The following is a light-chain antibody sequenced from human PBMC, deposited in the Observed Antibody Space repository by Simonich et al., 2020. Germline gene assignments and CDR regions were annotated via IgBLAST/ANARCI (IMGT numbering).Light chain of an antibody. CDR1: NSDVGGYNY. CDR3: SSYTSSSNWV. CDR2: DVS. V-gene: IGLV2-14*01. J-gene: IGLJ3*02. Sequence: QSALTQPASVSGSPGQSITISCTGNNSDVGGYNYVSWYQQHPGKAPKLMIYDVSKRPSGVSNRFSGSKSGNTASLTISGLQSEDEADYYCSSYTSSSNWVFGGGTKLTVL.